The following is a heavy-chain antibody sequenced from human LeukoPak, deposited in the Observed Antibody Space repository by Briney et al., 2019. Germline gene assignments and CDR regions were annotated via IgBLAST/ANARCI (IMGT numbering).Heavy chain of an antibody. Sequence: GRSLRLSCAASGFTFSTFWMSCVSQAPGKWLEWVANIKEDGSEKCYVDSEKGRFTISRDNAKRSLYLQMNSLRAEDTAMYYCARGEGALHQWGQGTLVTVSS. CDR2: IKEDGSEK. CDR3: ARGEGALHQ. J-gene: IGHJ4*02. V-gene: IGHV3-7*01. D-gene: IGHD1-26*01. CDR1: GFTFSTFW.